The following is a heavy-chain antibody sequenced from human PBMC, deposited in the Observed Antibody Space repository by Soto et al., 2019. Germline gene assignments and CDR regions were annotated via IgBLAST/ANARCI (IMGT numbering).Heavy chain of an antibody. Sequence: SETLSLTCTVSGGSIYTGGFYWSWIRQLPGKGLEWLGYIYYTGSTQYTPSLKSRLSISTDTSANQFSLRLNSVTAAHTAVYYCATSLVTSRARVDYWGQGTPFAVSS. CDR3: ATSLVTSRARVDY. J-gene: IGHJ4*02. V-gene: IGHV4-31*03. CDR1: GGSIYTGGFY. D-gene: IGHD1-26*01. CDR2: IYYTGST.